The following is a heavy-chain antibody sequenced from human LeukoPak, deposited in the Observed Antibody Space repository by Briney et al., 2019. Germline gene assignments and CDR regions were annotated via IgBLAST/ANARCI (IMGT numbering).Heavy chain of an antibody. D-gene: IGHD6-19*01. CDR3: ARGAVAGREFDY. CDR1: GGAFSGYY. CDR2: INHSGST. Sequence: SETLSLTCAVYGGAFSGYYWSWIRQPPGKGLEWIGEINHSGSTNYNPSLKSRVTISVATSKNHFSLKRSAVTAADTAVYYCARGAVAGREFDYWGQGTLVTVSS. V-gene: IGHV4-34*01. J-gene: IGHJ4*02.